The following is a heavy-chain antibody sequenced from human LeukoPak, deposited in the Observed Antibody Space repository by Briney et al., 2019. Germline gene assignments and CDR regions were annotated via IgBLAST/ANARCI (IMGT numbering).Heavy chain of an antibody. CDR3: ARVSPALSNCSSTSCYARAYYYYYYMDV. D-gene: IGHD2-2*01. V-gene: IGHV4-59*01. J-gene: IGHJ6*03. Sequence: SSETLSLTCAVYGGSFSGYYWSWIRQPPGKGLEWIGYIYYSGSTNYNPSLKSRVTISVDTSKNQFSLKLSSVTAADTAVYYCARVSPALSNCSSTSCYARAYYYYYYMDVWGKGTTVTVSS. CDR2: IYYSGST. CDR1: GGSFSGYY.